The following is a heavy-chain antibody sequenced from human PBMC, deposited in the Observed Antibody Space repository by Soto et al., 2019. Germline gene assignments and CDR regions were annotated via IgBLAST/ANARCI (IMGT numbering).Heavy chain of an antibody. J-gene: IGHJ6*02. CDR3: AKGAGAGTPGGYYYVIDV. CDR2: ISGSGGST. CDR1: GFTFSSYA. Sequence: EVQLLESGGGLVQPGGSLRLSCVASGFTFSSYAMSWVRQAPGKGLEWVSAISGSGGSTYYADSVKGRFTISRDNSKNTLYLQMNSLRAEDTAVYYCAKGAGAGTPGGYYYVIDVWGQGTTVTVSS. D-gene: IGHD3-10*01. V-gene: IGHV3-23*01.